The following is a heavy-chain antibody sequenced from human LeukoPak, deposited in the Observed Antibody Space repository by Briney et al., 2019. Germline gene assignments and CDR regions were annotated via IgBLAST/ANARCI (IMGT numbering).Heavy chain of an antibody. CDR3: ARGSDYYDSSGYEY. D-gene: IGHD3-22*01. J-gene: IGHJ4*02. V-gene: IGHV4-34*01. CDR2: INHSGST. CDR1: GGSFSGYY. Sequence: SETLSLTRAVYGGSFSGYYWSWIRQPPGKGLEWIGEINHSGSTNYNPSLKSRVTISVDTSKNQFSLKLSSVTAADTAVYYCARGSDYYDSSGYEYWGQGTLVTVSS.